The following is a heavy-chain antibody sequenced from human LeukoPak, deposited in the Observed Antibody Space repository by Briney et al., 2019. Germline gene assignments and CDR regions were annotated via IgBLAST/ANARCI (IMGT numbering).Heavy chain of an antibody. CDR3: ARITGVSYWGLVH. D-gene: IGHD2-8*02. V-gene: IGHV3-33*01. J-gene: IGHJ5*02. CDR2: IWFDGSNK. Sequence: PGGSLRLSCAASGFTFSTYGMHWVRQAPGEGLEWVAVIWFDGSNKYYGDSVKGRFTISRDNSKNTLYLQMNSLRAEDTAVYYCARITGVSYWGLVHWGQGTLVTVSS. CDR1: GFTFSTYG.